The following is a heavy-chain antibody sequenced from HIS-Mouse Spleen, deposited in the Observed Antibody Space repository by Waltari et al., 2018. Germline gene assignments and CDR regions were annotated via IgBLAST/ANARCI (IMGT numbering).Heavy chain of an antibody. V-gene: IGHV4-39*07. Sequence: QLQLQESGPGLVKPSETLSLTCTVSGGSISSSSYYWGWIRQPPGKGLEWIGSIDYSGGIYYNPSLRSRVTRSVDTSKNQFSLKLSSVTAADTAVYYCAREIPYSSSWYDWYFDLWGRGTLVTVSS. D-gene: IGHD6-13*01. CDR1: GGSISSSSYY. CDR2: IDYSGGI. CDR3: AREIPYSSSWYDWYFDL. J-gene: IGHJ2*01.